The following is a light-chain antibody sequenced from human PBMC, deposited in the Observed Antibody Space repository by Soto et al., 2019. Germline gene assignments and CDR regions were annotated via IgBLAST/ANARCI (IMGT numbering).Light chain of an antibody. CDR1: SADIGAYDH. J-gene: IGLJ1*01. Sequence: QSALTQPASVSGSPGRSISISCAGTSADIGAYDHVSWYQQHPGKAPKLIIYDVSSRPSGVSNRFSGSKSANTASLTIFGFQAEDEADYFCSSYTDFSLYVFGTGTKLTVL. CDR2: DVS. V-gene: IGLV2-14*01. CDR3: SSYTDFSLYV.